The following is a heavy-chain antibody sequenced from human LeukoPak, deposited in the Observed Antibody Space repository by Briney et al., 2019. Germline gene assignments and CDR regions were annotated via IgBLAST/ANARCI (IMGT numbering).Heavy chain of an antibody. CDR1: GGSISSGSYY. Sequence: SQTLSLTCTVSGGSISSGSYYWSWIRQPAGKGLEWIGRIYTSGSTNYNPSLKSRVTILVDTSKNQFSLKLSSVTAADTAVYYCARGEGIAAAGLDYWGQGTLVTVSS. CDR2: IYTSGST. CDR3: ARGEGIAAAGLDY. V-gene: IGHV4-61*02. D-gene: IGHD6-13*01. J-gene: IGHJ4*02.